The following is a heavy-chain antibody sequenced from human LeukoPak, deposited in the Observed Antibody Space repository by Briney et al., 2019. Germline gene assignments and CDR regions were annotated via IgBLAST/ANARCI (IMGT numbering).Heavy chain of an antibody. Sequence: ASVKVSCKASGYTFTGYYMHWVRQAPGQGLEWMGWINPNSGGTNYAQKFQGRVTMTRDTSISTAYMELSRLRSDDTAVYYCATTYYDILTGLNWFDPWGQGTLVTVSS. D-gene: IGHD3-9*01. CDR3: ATTYYDILTGLNWFDP. CDR2: INPNSGGT. V-gene: IGHV1-2*02. CDR1: GYTFTGYY. J-gene: IGHJ5*02.